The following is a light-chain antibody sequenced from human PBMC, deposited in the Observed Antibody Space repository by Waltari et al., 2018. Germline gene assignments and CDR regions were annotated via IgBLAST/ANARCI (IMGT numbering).Light chain of an antibody. CDR2: EGG. J-gene: IGLJ3*02. CDR3: SSYTGTATPRV. Sequence: QSALTQPASVSGSPGQSITISCTEASSGVGSYNLVSWYQQHPGKAPKVILYEGGKRPSGVSTRFSGSKSGNTASLTISGLQADDEADYFCSSYTGTATPRVFGGGTRLTVL. V-gene: IGLV2-23*01. CDR1: SSGVGSYNL.